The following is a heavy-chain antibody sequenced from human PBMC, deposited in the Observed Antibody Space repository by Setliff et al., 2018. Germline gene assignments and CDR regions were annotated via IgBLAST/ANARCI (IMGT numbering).Heavy chain of an antibody. J-gene: IGHJ3*02. V-gene: IGHV1-18*01. D-gene: IGHD5-18*01. CDR1: GYSFSDYG. CDR3: ARGGYSYGYDHGFDI. CDR2: ISAFNGNT. Sequence: AASVKVSCKASGYSFSDYGISWVRQAPGQGLEWMGWISAFNGNTKYAQKLQGRVTMATDISTSTAYMELRSLRSDDTAVYYCARGGYSYGYDHGFDIWGQGTMVTVSS.